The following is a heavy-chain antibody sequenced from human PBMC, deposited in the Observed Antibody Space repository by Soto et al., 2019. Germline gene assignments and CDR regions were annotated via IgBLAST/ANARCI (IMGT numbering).Heavy chain of an antibody. CDR1: GDSTSSGNNY. Sequence: SRTLSLTCFVSGDSTSSGNNYWSCIRQPPGKGLEWIGCIFCSGNNYYTPSLKGRVTMSAETSKNHFYLLLSSVTAADTAVYYCARRAEGSSFFYWGQGTLVTVSS. CDR3: ARRAEGSSFFY. CDR2: IFCSGNN. D-gene: IGHD6-6*01. J-gene: IGHJ4*02. V-gene: IGHV4-39*02.